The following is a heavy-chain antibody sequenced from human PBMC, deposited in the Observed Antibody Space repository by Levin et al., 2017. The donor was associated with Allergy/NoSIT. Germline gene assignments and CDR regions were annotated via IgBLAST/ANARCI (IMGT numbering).Heavy chain of an antibody. CDR1: GFTFSSYA. J-gene: IGHJ4*02. CDR3: AKDSSTVVTYYFDY. D-gene: IGHD4-23*01. CDR2: ISGSGGST. Sequence: GESLKISCAASGFTFSSYAMSWVRQAPGKGLEWVSAISGSGGSTYYADSVKGRFTISRDNSKNTLYLQMNSLRAEDTAVYYCAKDSSTVVTYYFDYWGQGTLVTVSS. V-gene: IGHV3-23*01.